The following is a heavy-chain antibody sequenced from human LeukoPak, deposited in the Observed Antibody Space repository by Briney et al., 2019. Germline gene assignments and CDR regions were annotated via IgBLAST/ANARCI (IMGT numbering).Heavy chain of an antibody. CDR3: ASLHQVRGFTVFDY. J-gene: IGHJ4*02. Sequence: SETLSLTCAVYGGSFSDYYWGWIRQPPGKGLEWIGEINHSGSTYYNPSLKSRVTISIDTSKNQCSLMLTSVTAADTAVYYCASLHQVRGFTVFDYWGLGALVTVSS. V-gene: IGHV4-34*01. D-gene: IGHD3-10*01. CDR1: GGSFSDYY. CDR2: INHSGST.